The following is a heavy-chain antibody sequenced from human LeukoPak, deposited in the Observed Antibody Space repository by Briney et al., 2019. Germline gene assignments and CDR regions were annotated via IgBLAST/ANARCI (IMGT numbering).Heavy chain of an antibody. CDR2: IVVGSGNT. V-gene: IGHV1-58*02. CDR1: GLTFTSSA. J-gene: IGHJ4*02. CDR3: AADLNYYDSSGSGDY. D-gene: IGHD3-22*01. Sequence: SVKVSCKASGLTFTSSAMQWVRQARGHRLEWIGWIVVGSGNTNYAQKFQERVTITRDMSTSTAYMELTSLRSADTAVYYCAADLNYYDSSGSGDYWGQGTLVTVSS.